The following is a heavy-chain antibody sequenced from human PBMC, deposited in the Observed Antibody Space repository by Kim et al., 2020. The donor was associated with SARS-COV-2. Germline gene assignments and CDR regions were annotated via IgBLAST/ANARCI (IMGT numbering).Heavy chain of an antibody. V-gene: IGHV3-66*01. CDR2: IYSGGST. CDR3: AGTYYDLWRGRDY. D-gene: IGHD3-3*01. Sequence: GGSLRLSCAASGFTVSSNYMSWVRQAPGKGLEWVSVIYSGGSTYYADSVKGRFTISRDNSKNTLYLQMNSLRAEDTAVYYCAGTYYDLWRGRDYWGQGTLVTVSS. J-gene: IGHJ4*02. CDR1: GFTVSSNY.